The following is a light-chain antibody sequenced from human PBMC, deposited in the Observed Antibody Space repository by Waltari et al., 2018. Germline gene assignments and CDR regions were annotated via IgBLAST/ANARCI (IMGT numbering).Light chain of an antibody. CDR1: SGHSHYA. CDR2: VNSDGSH. J-gene: IGLJ3*02. CDR3: QTWDTGRGV. V-gene: IGLV4-69*01. Sequence: QLVLTQSPSASASLGASVKLSCTLSSGHSHYAIPWHQQETGKGPRHLMRVNSDGSHSKGDGIPDRFSGSSSGAERYLIISSLQSEDEADYYCQTWDTGRGVFGGGTKLTVL.